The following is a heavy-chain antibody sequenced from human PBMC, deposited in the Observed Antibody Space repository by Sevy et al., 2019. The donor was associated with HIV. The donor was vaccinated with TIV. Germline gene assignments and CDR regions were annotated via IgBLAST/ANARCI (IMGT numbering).Heavy chain of an antibody. Sequence: GGSLRLACAASGFTFRSYGMHWVRQAPGRGLEWVAVISYDVNNKYYVDSVTGGPTISRDNSKKTLDLQMNSLRAEDTAVDYCARGDSSDTFDIWGQGTMVTVSS. V-gene: IGHV3-30*03. CDR1: GFTFRSYG. D-gene: IGHD3-22*01. CDR2: ISYDVNNK. J-gene: IGHJ3*02. CDR3: ARGDSSDTFDI.